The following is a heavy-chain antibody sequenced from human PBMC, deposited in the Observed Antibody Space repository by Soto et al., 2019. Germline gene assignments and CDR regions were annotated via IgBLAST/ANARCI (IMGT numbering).Heavy chain of an antibody. J-gene: IGHJ4*02. V-gene: IGHV1-3*01. D-gene: IGHD6-19*01. CDR3: ARDDVGSAWPY. CDR2: INCDNGNT. Sequence: QVQLVHSGADVKKPGASVKVSCKTSGYNFIENAVHWVRQAPGQGLEWMGWINCDNGNTKYSRKMQGRLTISRDKSATTVYMELSALTSEDTAVYFCARDDVGSAWPYWGQGTLVSVSS. CDR1: GYNFIENA.